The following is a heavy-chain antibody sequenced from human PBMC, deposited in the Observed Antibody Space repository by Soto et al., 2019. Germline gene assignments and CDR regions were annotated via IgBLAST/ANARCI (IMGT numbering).Heavy chain of an antibody. D-gene: IGHD6-19*01. CDR2: ITSAGST. CDR1: GFTFSNYA. CDR3: SKSGNFPFQSSGWGNHFAF. V-gene: IGHV3-23*01. J-gene: IGHJ4*02. Sequence: EVQLLESGGDLAQPGGSLRLICAASGFTFSNYAMTWVRQSPGKGLEWVSSITSAGSTFYGDTVKGRFTISRDNSKSTLYLQMNSLGAEDTAVYYWSKSGNFPFQSSGWGNHFAFWGQGTLVTVSS.